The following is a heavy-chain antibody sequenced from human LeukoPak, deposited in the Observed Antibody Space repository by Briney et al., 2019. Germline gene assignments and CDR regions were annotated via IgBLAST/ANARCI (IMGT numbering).Heavy chain of an antibody. CDR3: ARPLYYYYYMDV. CDR2: IQYSGST. J-gene: IGHJ6*03. CDR1: GGSISDSRHY. Sequence: SETLSLTCTVSGGSISDSRHYWGWIRRPPGKGLEWIGSIQYSGSTYHNPSLRSRLTISVDTSKNQFSLQLISVTAADTAVYYCARPLYYYYYMDVWGKGTTVTVSS. V-gene: IGHV4-39*01.